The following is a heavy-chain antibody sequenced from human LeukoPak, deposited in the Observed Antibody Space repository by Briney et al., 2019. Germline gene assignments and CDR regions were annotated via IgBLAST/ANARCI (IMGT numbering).Heavy chain of an antibody. V-gene: IGHV1-2*02. Sequence: GASVKVSCKASGYTFTGYYMHWVRQAPGQGLEWMGWINPNSGGTNYAQKFQGRVTMTRDTSISTAYMELSRLRSDDTAVYYCAREPPGSGPPFDYWGQGTLVTVSS. J-gene: IGHJ4*02. CDR3: AREPPGSGPPFDY. CDR2: INPNSGGT. CDR1: GYTFTGYY.